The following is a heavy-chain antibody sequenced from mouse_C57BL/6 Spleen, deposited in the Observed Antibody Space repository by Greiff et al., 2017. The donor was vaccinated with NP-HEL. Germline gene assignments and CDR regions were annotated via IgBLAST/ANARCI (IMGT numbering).Heavy chain of an antibody. CDR2: ISDGGSYT. V-gene: IGHV5-4*03. Sequence: EVKVVESGGGLVKPGGSLKLSCAASGFTFSSYAMSWVRQTPEKRLEWVATISDGGSYTYYPDNVKGRFTISRDNAKNNLYLQMSHLKSEDTAMYYCARAKDIYYDYDGFAYWGQGTLVTVSA. CDR1: GFTFSSYA. D-gene: IGHD2-4*01. J-gene: IGHJ3*01. CDR3: ARAKDIYYDYDGFAY.